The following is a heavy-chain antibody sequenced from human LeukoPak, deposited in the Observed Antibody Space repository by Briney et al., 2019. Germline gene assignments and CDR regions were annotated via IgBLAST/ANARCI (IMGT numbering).Heavy chain of an antibody. CDR3: ARDSADCSGGSCSFGYFHY. D-gene: IGHD2-15*01. J-gene: IGHJ4*02. CDR1: GFTFSNYA. V-gene: IGHV3-30-3*01. CDR2: ISYDGNSK. Sequence: GGSLRLSCAASGFTFSNYAVHWVRQAPGKGLEWVAVISYDGNSKHYADSVKGRFPISRDNSRNTLYLQMNSLRAEDTAVYYCARDSADCSGGSCSFGYFHYWGQGTLVTVSS.